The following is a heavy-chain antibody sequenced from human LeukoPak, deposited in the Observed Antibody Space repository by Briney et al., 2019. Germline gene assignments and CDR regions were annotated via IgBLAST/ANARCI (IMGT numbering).Heavy chain of an antibody. V-gene: IGHV1-69*01. J-gene: IGHJ3*02. CDR3: ARERGGDYGDYDPAWTYAPDAFDI. CDR1: GGTFSSYA. D-gene: IGHD4-17*01. CDR2: IIPIFGTA. Sequence: SVKVSCKASGGTFSSYAISWVRQAPGQGLGWMGGIIPIFGTANYAQKLQGRVTITADESTSTAYMALSSLRSEDTAVYYCARERGGDYGDYDPAWTYAPDAFDIWGQGTMVTVSS.